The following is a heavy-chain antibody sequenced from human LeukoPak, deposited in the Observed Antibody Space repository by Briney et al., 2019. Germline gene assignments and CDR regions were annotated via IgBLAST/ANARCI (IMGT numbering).Heavy chain of an antibody. Sequence: PGRSLRLSCAASGFTFSSYGMHWVRQAPGKGLEWVAVISYDGSNKYYADSVKGRFTISRDNSKNTLYLQMNSLRAEDTAVYYCAKTDYGQGWYFDLWGRGTLVTVSS. CDR2: ISYDGSNK. V-gene: IGHV3-30*18. D-gene: IGHD4-17*01. CDR3: AKTDYGQGWYFDL. CDR1: GFTFSSYG. J-gene: IGHJ2*01.